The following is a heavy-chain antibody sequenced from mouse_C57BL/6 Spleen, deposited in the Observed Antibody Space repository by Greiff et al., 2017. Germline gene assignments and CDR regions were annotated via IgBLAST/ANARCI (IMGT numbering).Heavy chain of an antibody. CDR3: ARYYSNYAMDD. J-gene: IGHJ4*01. Sequence: QVQLQQSGAELVKPGASVKLSCKASGYTFTSYWMHWVKQRPGQGLEWIGMIHPNSGSTHYNGKFKSKATLTVDKSSSTAYMQLSSLTSEDSAFYYCARYYSNYAMDDGGQGTSVTVYS. D-gene: IGHD2-5*01. V-gene: IGHV1-64*01. CDR2: IHPNSGST. CDR1: GYTFTSYW.